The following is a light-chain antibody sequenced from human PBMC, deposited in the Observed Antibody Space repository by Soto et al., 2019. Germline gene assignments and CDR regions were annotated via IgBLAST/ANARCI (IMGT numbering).Light chain of an antibody. Sequence: QSALTQPASVSGSPGQSIAISCTGTSSDVGAYNYVSWYQQYPGKAPKLIIFDVTNRPSGVSNRFSGSKSGDTASLTISGLQAEDEADYYCSSYTTTNTQVFGGGTKVTVL. V-gene: IGLV2-14*01. CDR1: SSDVGAYNY. CDR3: SSYTTTNTQV. J-gene: IGLJ2*01. CDR2: DVT.